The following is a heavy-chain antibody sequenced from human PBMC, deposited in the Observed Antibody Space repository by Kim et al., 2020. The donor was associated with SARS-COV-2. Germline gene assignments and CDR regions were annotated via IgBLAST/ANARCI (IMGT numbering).Heavy chain of an antibody. Sequence: AQTFQGRVTMTRDTSISTAYMELSRLRSDDTAVYYCARGTMVYADDAFDIWGQGTMVTVSS. CDR3: ARGTMVYADDAFDI. J-gene: IGHJ3*02. V-gene: IGHV1-2*02. D-gene: IGHD2-8*01.